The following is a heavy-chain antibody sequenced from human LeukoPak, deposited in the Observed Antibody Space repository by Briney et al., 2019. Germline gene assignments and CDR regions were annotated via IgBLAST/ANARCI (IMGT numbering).Heavy chain of an antibody. CDR2: IHTSGNT. Sequence: SQTLSLTCTVSGGSISSGFYYWSWIRQPAGKGLEWIGRIHTSGNTNYNPSLKSRITISVDTSKNQFSLKLRSVTAADTAVYYCARDLYGDYAFDIWGQGTLVTVSS. D-gene: IGHD4-17*01. CDR3: ARDLYGDYAFDI. V-gene: IGHV4-61*02. CDR1: GGSISSGFYY. J-gene: IGHJ3*02.